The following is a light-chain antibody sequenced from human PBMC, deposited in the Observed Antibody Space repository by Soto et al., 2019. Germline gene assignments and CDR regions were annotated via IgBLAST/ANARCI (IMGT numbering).Light chain of an antibody. Sequence: DIQMTQSPSSLSASVGDRVVFTCRASQSVDINLNWYQQKPGKAPNLLMYGASSLQSGVPSRFSGSGSGTDFTLTISSLQPEDFATYYCQQSYSVPLTFGHGTKVE. CDR1: QSVDIN. CDR3: QQSYSVPLT. J-gene: IGKJ1*01. CDR2: GAS. V-gene: IGKV1-39*01.